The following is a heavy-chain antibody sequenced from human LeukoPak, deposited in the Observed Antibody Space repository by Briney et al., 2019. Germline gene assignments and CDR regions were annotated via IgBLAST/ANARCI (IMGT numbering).Heavy chain of an antibody. CDR2: ISGSGGST. V-gene: IGHV3-23*01. D-gene: IGHD1-26*01. CDR3: AKGHSRGSSYYYGMDV. CDR1: GFTFSSYA. J-gene: IGHJ6*02. Sequence: GGSLRLSCAASGFTFSSYAMSWVRQAPGNGLEWVSAISGSGGSTYYADSVKGRFTISRDNSKNTLYLQMNSLRAEDTAVYYCAKGHSRGSSYYYGMDVWGQGTTVTVSS.